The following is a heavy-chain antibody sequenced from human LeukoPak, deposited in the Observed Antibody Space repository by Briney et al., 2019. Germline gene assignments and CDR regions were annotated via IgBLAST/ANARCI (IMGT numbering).Heavy chain of an antibody. V-gene: IGHV4-59*01. CDR3: ARQDKDSSSCGY. CDR2: IYYSGST. Sequence: PSETLSLTCTVSGGSISSYYWSWIRQPPGKGLEWIGYIYYSGSTNYNPSLKSRVTISVDTSKNQFSLKLSSVTAADTAVYYCARQDKDSSSCGYWGQGTLVTVSS. D-gene: IGHD6-13*01. J-gene: IGHJ4*02. CDR1: GGSISSYY.